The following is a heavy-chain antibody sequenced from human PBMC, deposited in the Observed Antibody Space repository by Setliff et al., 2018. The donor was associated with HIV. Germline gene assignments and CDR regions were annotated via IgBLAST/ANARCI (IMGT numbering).Heavy chain of an antibody. CDR1: GASISSHNYY. J-gene: IGHJ2*01. CDR2: IYSTGSGRT. V-gene: IGHV4-39*07. CDR3: ARDGEWLRLGTYWYFDL. Sequence: SETLSLTCTVSGASISSHNYYWGWIRQPPGKGLEWIGNIYSTGSGRTYYSPSLKSRVTVSVDTSKNQFSLKLSSVTAADTAVYYCARDGEWLRLGTYWYFDLWGRGTLVTVSS. D-gene: IGHD5-12*01.